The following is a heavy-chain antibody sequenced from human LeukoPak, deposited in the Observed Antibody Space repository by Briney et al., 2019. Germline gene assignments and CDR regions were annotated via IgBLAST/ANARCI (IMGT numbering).Heavy chain of an antibody. V-gene: IGHV3-48*01. CDR1: GFTFSSYR. CDR3: AREGYSDGYAHYYYYMDV. D-gene: IGHD5-18*01. Sequence: PGGSLRLSCAPSGFTFSSYRMKWVSPAPGKGREWVSYISSSSSTIYYADSVKGRFTISRDNAKNSLYLQMNSLRAEDTAVYYCAREGYSDGYAHYYYYMDVWGKGTTVTVSS. J-gene: IGHJ6*03. CDR2: ISSSSSTI.